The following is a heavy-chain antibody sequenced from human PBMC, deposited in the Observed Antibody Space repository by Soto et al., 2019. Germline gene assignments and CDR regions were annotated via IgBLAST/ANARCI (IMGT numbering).Heavy chain of an antibody. CDR3: ATAGISMLIVVDDY. CDR2: ISRSGGST. J-gene: IGHJ4*02. V-gene: IGHV3-23*01. Sequence: GGSLRLSCAASGFTFSSHAMSWVRQAPGKGLEWVSAISRSGGSTYYADSVQGRFTISRDNSKNTLYLQMNSLRAEDTAVYYCATAGISMLIVVDDYWGQGTLVTVYS. D-gene: IGHD3-22*01. CDR1: GFTFSSHA.